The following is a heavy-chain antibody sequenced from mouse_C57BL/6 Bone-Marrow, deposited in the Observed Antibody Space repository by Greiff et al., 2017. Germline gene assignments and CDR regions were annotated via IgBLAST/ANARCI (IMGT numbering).Heavy chain of an antibody. Sequence: EVQLQQSGTVLARPGASVKMSCKTSGYTFTSYWMHWVKQRPGQGLEWIGAIYPGNSDTSYNQKFKGKAKLTAVTSASTAYMELSSLTNEDSAVYYCTGDRGFAYWGQGTLVTVSA. V-gene: IGHV1-5*01. CDR1: GYTFTSYW. CDR2: IYPGNSDT. CDR3: TGDRGFAY. J-gene: IGHJ3*01.